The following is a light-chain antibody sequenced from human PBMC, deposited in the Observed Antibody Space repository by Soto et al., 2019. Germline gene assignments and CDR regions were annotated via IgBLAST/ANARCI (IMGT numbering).Light chain of an antibody. Sequence: EIVMTQSPATLSVSPGERATLSCRASQSISSNLAWYQQKPGQAPRLLIYGASTRATGFPARFSGSGSGTEFTLTISSLQSEDFAVYYCQQYNNWPSTFGPGTKVDIK. CDR2: GAS. CDR3: QQYNNWPST. V-gene: IGKV3-15*01. J-gene: IGKJ3*01. CDR1: QSISSN.